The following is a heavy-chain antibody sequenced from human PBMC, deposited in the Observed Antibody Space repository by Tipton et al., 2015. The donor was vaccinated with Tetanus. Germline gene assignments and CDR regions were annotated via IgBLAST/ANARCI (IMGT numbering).Heavy chain of an antibody. CDR1: GGSIGSYY. J-gene: IGHJ4*02. CDR2: IYYSGST. V-gene: IGHV4-59*01. Sequence: TLSLTCTVSGGSIGSYYWSWIRQPPGKGLEWIGYIYYSGSTNYNPSLKSRVTISVDTSKNQFSLKLSSVTAADTAVYYCARLVRQWLVPEDYWGQGTLVTVSS. D-gene: IGHD6-19*01. CDR3: ARLVRQWLVPEDY.